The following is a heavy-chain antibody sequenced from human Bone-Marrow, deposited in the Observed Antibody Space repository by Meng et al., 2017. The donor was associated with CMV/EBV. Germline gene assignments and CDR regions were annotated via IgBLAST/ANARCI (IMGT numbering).Heavy chain of an antibody. D-gene: IGHD1-14*01. CDR3: ARGRADRPDY. Sequence: SETLSLTCTVSGGSISSYYWSWIRQPPGKGLEWIGEIHHSGSANYNPSLKSRVTISADTSKNQFSLRLTSVNAADTAVYYCARGRADRPDYWVQGTLVTVSS. CDR2: IHHSGSA. CDR1: GGSISSYY. V-gene: IGHV4-34*01. J-gene: IGHJ4*02.